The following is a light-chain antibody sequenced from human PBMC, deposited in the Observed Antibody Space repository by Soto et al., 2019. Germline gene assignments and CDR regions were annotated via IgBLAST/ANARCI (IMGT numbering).Light chain of an antibody. J-gene: IGLJ3*02. V-gene: IGLV1-47*01. Sequence: QSVLTQPPSASGTPGQRVIISCYGSSSNIGSNYVYWYQQLPGTAPKLLIYRNNQRPSGVPDRFSGSKSGTSASLAISGLRSEDEADYYCAAWDDSLSGNWVFGGGTKLTVL. CDR1: SSNIGSNY. CDR2: RNN. CDR3: AAWDDSLSGNWV.